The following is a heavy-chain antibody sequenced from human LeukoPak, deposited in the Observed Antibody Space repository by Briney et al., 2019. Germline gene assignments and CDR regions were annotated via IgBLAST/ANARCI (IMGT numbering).Heavy chain of an antibody. Sequence: GRSLRLSCAASGFTFSSYAMHWVRQAPGKGLEWVAVISYDGSNKYYADSVKGRFTISRDNSKNTVSLQMNSLKPEDTALYYCVKDIRRGYNFGYDQFAYWGQGTLVSVSS. CDR1: GFTFSSYA. V-gene: IGHV3-30*04. CDR3: VKDIRRGYNFGYDQFAY. CDR2: ISYDGSNK. J-gene: IGHJ4*02. D-gene: IGHD5-18*01.